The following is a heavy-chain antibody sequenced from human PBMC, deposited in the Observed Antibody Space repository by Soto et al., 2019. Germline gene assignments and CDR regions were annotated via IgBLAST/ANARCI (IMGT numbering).Heavy chain of an antibody. D-gene: IGHD3-9*01. CDR1: GFTSSNYA. J-gene: IGHJ4*02. Sequence: PGGSLRLSCAASGFTSSNYAMSWVRQSPGKGLEWLSSIRGSGETTYYADSVKGRVTISRDNSKNTLYLQMNSLRAEDTAVYYCAKHGYDILTGGVDYWGQGTLVTVSS. CDR2: IRGSGETT. V-gene: IGHV3-23*01. CDR3: AKHGYDILTGGVDY.